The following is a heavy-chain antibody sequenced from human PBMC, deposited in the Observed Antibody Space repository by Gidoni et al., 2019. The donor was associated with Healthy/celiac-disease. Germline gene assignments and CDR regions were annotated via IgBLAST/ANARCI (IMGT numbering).Heavy chain of an antibody. CDR3: AGGSSWSYGEAFDI. D-gene: IGHD6-13*01. CDR1: GFTVSSNY. V-gene: IGHV3-53*01. CDR2: IYSGGST. J-gene: IGHJ3*02. Sequence: EVQLLESGGGLIQPGGSLILSCAASGFTVSSNYMSWVRQAPGKGLEWVSVIYSGGSTYYADSVKGRFTISRDNSKNTLYLQMNSLRAEDTAVYYCAGGSSWSYGEAFDIWGQGTMVTVSS.